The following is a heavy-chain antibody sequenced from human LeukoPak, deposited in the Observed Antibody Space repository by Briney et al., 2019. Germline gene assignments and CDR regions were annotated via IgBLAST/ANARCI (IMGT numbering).Heavy chain of an antibody. CDR3: AKGYYYDSSGYPPFGY. J-gene: IGHJ4*02. CDR2: ISGSGGST. CDR1: GFTFSSHA. D-gene: IGHD3-22*01. V-gene: IGHV3-23*01. Sequence: PGGSLRLSCAASGFTFSSHAMSWVRQAPGKGLEWVSAISGSGGSTYYADSVKGRFTISRDNSKNTLYLQMNSLRAEDTAVYYCAKGYYYDSSGYPPFGYWGQGTLVTVSS.